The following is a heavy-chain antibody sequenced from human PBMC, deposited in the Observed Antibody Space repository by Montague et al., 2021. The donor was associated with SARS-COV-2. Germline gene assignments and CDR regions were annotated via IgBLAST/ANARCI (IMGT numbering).Heavy chain of an antibody. CDR2: IYYSGST. Sequence: SETLSLTCTVSGGSISSSSCYWGWIRQPPGKGLEWIGSIYYSGSTYYNPSLKSRVTISVDTSKNQFSLKLNSVTAADTAVYYCARVGRQQLVRLSGMDVWGQGTTVTVSS. CDR3: ARVGRQQLVRLSGMDV. CDR1: GGSISSSSCY. V-gene: IGHV4-39*07. J-gene: IGHJ6*02. D-gene: IGHD6-13*01.